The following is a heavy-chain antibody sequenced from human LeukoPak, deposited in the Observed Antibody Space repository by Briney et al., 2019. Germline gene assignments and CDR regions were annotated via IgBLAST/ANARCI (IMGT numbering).Heavy chain of an antibody. J-gene: IGHJ4*02. V-gene: IGHV4-39*07. Sequence: SETLSLTCTVSGGSISSSSYYWGWIRQPPGKGLEWIGEINHSGSTNYNPSLKSRVTISVDTSKNQFSLKLSSVTAADTAVYYCARADDYGDYVPFDYWGQGTLVTVSS. CDR1: GGSISSSSYY. D-gene: IGHD4-17*01. CDR2: INHSGST. CDR3: ARADDYGDYVPFDY.